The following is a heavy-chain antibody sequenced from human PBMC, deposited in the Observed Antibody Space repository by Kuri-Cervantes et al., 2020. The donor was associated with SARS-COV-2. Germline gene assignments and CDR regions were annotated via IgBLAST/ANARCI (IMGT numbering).Heavy chain of an antibody. CDR3: ARGGWQSDYFDY. V-gene: IGHV4-4*08. J-gene: IGHJ4*02. CDR1: GSSSSTYY. D-gene: IGHD6-19*01. CDR2: IFTSGRT. Sequence: SETLSLTCTVSGSSSSTYYWGRIRQPPGKGLEWIGNIFTSGRTNYNPSLKSRVTISVDTSKNQFSLKLSSVTAADTAVYYCARGGWQSDYFDYWGQGTLVTVSS.